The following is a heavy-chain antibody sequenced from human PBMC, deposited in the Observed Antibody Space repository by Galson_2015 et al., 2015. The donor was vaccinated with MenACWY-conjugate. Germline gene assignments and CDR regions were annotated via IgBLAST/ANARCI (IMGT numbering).Heavy chain of an antibody. J-gene: IGHJ6*02. Sequence: SLRLSCAASGFTFSSYAMSWVRQAPGKGLEWVSTISGSGGTTYYADSVKGRFTISRDNSKDTLYLQMNSLRAEDTAVYYCARERPGLVGVWGQGTTVTVSS. V-gene: IGHV3-23*01. CDR1: GFTFSSYA. D-gene: IGHD2-8*02. CDR3: ARERPGLVGV. CDR2: ISGSGGTT.